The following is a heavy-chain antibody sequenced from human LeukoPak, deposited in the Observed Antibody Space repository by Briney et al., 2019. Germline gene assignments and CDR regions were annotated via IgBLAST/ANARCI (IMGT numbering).Heavy chain of an antibody. CDR2: IHSSETT. CDR1: DDSLSTYY. D-gene: IGHD5-18*01. Sequence: SETLSLTCTVSDDSLSTYYWSWIRQPAGKGLEWIGHIHSSETTDYNPSLKSRVTMSIDTSKNQFSLELSSVTAADTAVYYCARGQKYRSGYTVTELGSGYFDYWGQGTLVTVSS. CDR3: ARGQKYRSGYTVTELGSGYFDY. J-gene: IGHJ4*02. V-gene: IGHV4-4*07.